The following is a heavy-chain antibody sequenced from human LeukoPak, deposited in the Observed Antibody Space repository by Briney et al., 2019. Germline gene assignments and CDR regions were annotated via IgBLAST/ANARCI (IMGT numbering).Heavy chain of an antibody. Sequence: SETLSLTCTVSGGSISSSSYYWGWIRQPPGKGLEWIGSIYYSGSTYYSPSLKSRVTMSVDTSKNQFSLKLSSVTAADTAVYYCARDAGSSIAGDYWGQGTLVTVSS. D-gene: IGHD6-6*01. J-gene: IGHJ4*02. V-gene: IGHV4-39*07. CDR3: ARDAGSSIAGDY. CDR1: GGSISSSSYY. CDR2: IYYSGST.